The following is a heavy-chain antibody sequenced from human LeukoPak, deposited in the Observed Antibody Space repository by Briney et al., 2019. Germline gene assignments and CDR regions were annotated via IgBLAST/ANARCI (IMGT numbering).Heavy chain of an antibody. CDR2: ISSSGSTI. Sequence: QPGGSLRLSCAASGFTFSSYEMNWVRQAPGKGLEWVSYISSSGSTIYYADSVKGRFTISRDNAKNSLYLQMNSLRAEDTAVYYCARDPPEGWELLGQRAYLAFNYYYMDVWGKGTTVTVSS. CDR3: ARDPPEGWELLGQRAYLAFNYYYMDV. J-gene: IGHJ6*03. V-gene: IGHV3-48*03. D-gene: IGHD1-26*01. CDR1: GFTFSSYE.